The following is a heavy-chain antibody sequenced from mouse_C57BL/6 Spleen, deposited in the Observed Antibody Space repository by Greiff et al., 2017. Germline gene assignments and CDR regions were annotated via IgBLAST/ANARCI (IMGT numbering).Heavy chain of an antibody. CDR3: ARDYDYDEGFAY. CDR2: IDPSDSET. Sequence: QVQLKQPGAELVRPGSSVKLSCKASGYTFTSYWMQWVKQRPIQGLEWIGNIDPSDSETHYNQKFKDKATLTVDKSSSTAYMQLSSLTSEDSAVYYCARDYDYDEGFAYWGQGTLVTVSA. J-gene: IGHJ3*01. V-gene: IGHV1-52*01. D-gene: IGHD2-4*01. CDR1: GYTFTSYW.